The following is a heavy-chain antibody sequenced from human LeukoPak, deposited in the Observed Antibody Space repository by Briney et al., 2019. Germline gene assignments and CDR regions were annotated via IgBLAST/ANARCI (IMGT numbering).Heavy chain of an antibody. CDR2: IIPIFGTA. CDR1: GGTFSSYA. CDR3: ARSVGWEPRHYYYMDV. Sequence: GASLKVSFKASGGTFSSYAISWVRQAPGQGLEWMGGIIPIFGTANYAQKFQGRVTITTDESTSTAYMELSSLRSEDTAVYYCARSVGWEPRHYYYMDVWGKGTTVTVSS. D-gene: IGHD1-26*01. J-gene: IGHJ6*03. V-gene: IGHV1-69*05.